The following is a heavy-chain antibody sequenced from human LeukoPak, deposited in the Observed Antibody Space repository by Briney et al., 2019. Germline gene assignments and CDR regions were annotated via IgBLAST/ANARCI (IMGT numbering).Heavy chain of an antibody. CDR3: ARGHTMIVGQYYFDY. Sequence: SETLSLTCTVSGGSISSYYWSWIRQPAGKGLEWIGRIYTSRSTNYNPSLKSRVTMSVDTSKNQFSLKLSSVTAADTAVYYCARGHTMIVGQYYFDYWGQGTLVTVSS. CDR1: GGSISSYY. V-gene: IGHV4-4*07. CDR2: IYTSRST. J-gene: IGHJ4*02. D-gene: IGHD3-22*01.